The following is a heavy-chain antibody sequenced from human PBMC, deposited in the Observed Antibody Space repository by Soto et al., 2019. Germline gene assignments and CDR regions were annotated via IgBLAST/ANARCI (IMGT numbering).Heavy chain of an antibody. V-gene: IGHV1-18*01. CDR2: ISTYNGNT. CDR3: ARDAGTDWFDP. Sequence: QVQLVQSGAEVEKPGASVKVSCKASGYTFTSYAISWVRQTPGQGLEWMGRISTYNGNTNYAQKLQGTVTLTTDTSTSTAYMELRSLRSDDTAVYYCARDAGTDWFDPWGQGTLVTVSS. J-gene: IGHJ5*02. CDR1: GYTFTSYA. D-gene: IGHD6-13*01.